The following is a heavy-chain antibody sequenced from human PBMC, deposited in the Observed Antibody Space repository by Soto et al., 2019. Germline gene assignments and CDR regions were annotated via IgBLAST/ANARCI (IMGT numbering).Heavy chain of an antibody. Sequence: QVQLVQSGAEVKKPGASVKVSCKASGYTFTSYGISWVRQAPGQGLEWMGWISAYNGNTNYAQKLQGRVTMTTDTSTSTAYMELRSLRSDDTAVYYCARVVVYYGSGSYYPNWFAPWGQGPLVTVSS. V-gene: IGHV1-18*04. CDR2: ISAYNGNT. J-gene: IGHJ5*02. CDR1: GYTFTSYG. D-gene: IGHD3-10*01. CDR3: ARVVVYYGSGSYYPNWFAP.